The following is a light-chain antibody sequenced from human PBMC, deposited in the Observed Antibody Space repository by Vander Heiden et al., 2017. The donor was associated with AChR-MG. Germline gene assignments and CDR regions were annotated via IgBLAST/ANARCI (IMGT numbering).Light chain of an antibody. CDR2: GAS. V-gene: IGKV3-15*01. CDR3: QQYNNWPQLWK. Sequence: EIVMTQSPATLSVSPGERATLSCRASQSVSSNLAWYQQKPGQAPRHLIYGASTRATGIPARFSGSGSGTEFTLTISSLQSEDFAVYYCQQYNNWPQLWKVGQGTKVEIK. J-gene: IGKJ1*01. CDR1: QSVSSN.